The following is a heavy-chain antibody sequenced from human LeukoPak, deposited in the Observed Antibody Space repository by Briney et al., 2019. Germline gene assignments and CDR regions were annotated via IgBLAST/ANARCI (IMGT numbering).Heavy chain of an antibody. D-gene: IGHD4-11*01. Sequence: PGGSLRLSCATSGFTFSHYGMHWVRQAPGKGLERVAVIWSDGSNRFYGDAVKGRFTISRDNFQRTVYLQMNSLRAEDTAVYYCAKDAQRGFDYSNALDNWGQGRLVTVSS. V-gene: IGHV3-33*06. CDR2: IWSDGSNR. CDR3: AKDAQRGFDYSNALDN. CDR1: GFTFSHYG. J-gene: IGHJ4*02.